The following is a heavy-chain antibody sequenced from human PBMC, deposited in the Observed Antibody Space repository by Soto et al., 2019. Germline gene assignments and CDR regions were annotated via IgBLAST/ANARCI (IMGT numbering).Heavy chain of an antibody. Sequence: SETLSLTCNVSGGSISSGDYYWSWIRQPPGKGLEWIGYIYKSGSTYYSPSLKSRITMSVATSKNQFSLKLNSVTAADTAVYYCARGCSDTTCPRPYYGMDVWGQGTTVTVS. CDR1: GGSISSGDYY. D-gene: IGHD2-2*01. CDR2: IYKSGST. V-gene: IGHV4-30-4*01. CDR3: ARGCSDTTCPRPYYGMDV. J-gene: IGHJ6*02.